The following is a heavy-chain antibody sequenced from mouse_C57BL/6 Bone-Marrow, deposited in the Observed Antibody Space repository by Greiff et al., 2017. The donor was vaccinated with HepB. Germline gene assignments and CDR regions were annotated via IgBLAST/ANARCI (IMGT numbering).Heavy chain of an antibody. CDR3: ARWSGNPFAY. CDR1: GYTFTSYW. J-gene: IGHJ3*01. V-gene: IGHV1-64*01. CDR2: IHPNSGST. Sequence: QVQLQQPGAELVKPGASVKLSCKASGYTFTSYWMHWVKQRPGEGLEWIGMIHPNSGSTNYNEKFKSKATLTVDKSSSTAYMQLSSLTSEDSAVYYCARWSGNPFAYWGQGTLVTVSA. D-gene: IGHD1-3*01.